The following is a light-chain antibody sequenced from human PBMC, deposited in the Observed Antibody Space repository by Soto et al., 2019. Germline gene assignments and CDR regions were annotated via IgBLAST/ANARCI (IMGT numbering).Light chain of an antibody. CDR3: QQYNSYSPWT. CDR1: QSISSW. J-gene: IGKJ1*01. CDR2: KAS. V-gene: IGKV1-5*03. Sequence: DIQMTQSASTLSASVGDRVTITCRASQSISSWLVWYQQKPGKAPKLLIYKASSLESGVPSRFSGSGSGTEFTLTISSLQPDDFATYYCQQYNSYSPWTFGQGTKVEIK.